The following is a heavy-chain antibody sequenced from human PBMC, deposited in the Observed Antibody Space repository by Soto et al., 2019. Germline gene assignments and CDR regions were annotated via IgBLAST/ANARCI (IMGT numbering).Heavy chain of an antibody. J-gene: IGHJ5*02. CDR2: IYYSGST. CDR1: GGSISSYY. D-gene: IGHD2-15*01. CDR3: ARVRDCSGGTCYSWWFDP. Sequence: SETLSLTCTVSGGSISSYYLSWIRQPPGKGLEWIAHIYYSGSTSYNSSLKSRVTISVDRSKSQLSLKLSSVTAADTAVYYCARVRDCSGGTCYSWWFDPWGQGTLVTVSS. V-gene: IGHV4-59*01.